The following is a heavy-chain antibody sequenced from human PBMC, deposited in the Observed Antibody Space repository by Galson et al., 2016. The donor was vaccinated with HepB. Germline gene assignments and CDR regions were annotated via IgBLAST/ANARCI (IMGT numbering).Heavy chain of an antibody. J-gene: IGHJ4*02. V-gene: IGHV3-23*01. Sequence: SLRLSCAASGFTFSNSAMSWVRQAPGKGLEWVSTISGTGVNTYYADSVQGRITISRDNSKNTLYLQMNSLRAEDTAVAYCAKDPSHRYYFDYWGQGTLVTVSS. CDR2: ISGTGVNT. CDR3: AKDPSHRYYFDY. CDR1: GFTFSNSA.